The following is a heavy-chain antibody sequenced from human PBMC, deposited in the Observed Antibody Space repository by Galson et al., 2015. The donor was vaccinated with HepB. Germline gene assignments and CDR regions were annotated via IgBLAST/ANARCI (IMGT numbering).Heavy chain of an antibody. V-gene: IGHV1-2*02. J-gene: IGHJ6*03. CDR1: GYTFTGYY. CDR3: ARDPRRYCSSTSCPPRYYMDV. CDR2: INPNSDGT. Sequence: SVKVSCKASGYTFTGYYMHWVRQAPGQGLEWMGWINPNSDGTNYAQKFQGRVTKTRDTSISTAYMELSRLRSDDTAVYYCARDPRRYCSSTSCPPRYYMDVWGKGTTVTVSS. D-gene: IGHD2-2*01.